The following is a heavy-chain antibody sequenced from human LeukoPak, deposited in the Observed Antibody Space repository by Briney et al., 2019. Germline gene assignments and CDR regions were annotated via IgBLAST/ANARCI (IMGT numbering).Heavy chain of an antibody. V-gene: IGHV3-30*02. CDR2: IRYDGSNK. CDR3: AKADSSGWYSTADY. J-gene: IGHJ4*02. CDR1: GFTFSSYG. Sequence: GGSLRLSCAASGFTFSSYGMHWVRQAPGKGLEWVAFIRYDGSNKYYADSVKCRFTISRDNSKNTLYLQMNSLRAEDTAVYYCAKADSSGWYSTADYWGQGTLVTVSS. D-gene: IGHD6-19*01.